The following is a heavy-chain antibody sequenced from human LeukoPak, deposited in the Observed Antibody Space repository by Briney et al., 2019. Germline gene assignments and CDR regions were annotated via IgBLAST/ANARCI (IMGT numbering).Heavy chain of an antibody. CDR1: GGSISSYY. CDR2: IYTSGST. CDR3: ARDKIVGGYCSSTSCYTGYYYGMDV. D-gene: IGHD2-2*02. Sequence: SETLSLTCTVSGGSISSYYWSWIRQPAGKGLEWIGRIYTSGSTNYNPSLKSRVTMSVDTPKNQFSLKLSSVTAADTAVYYCARDKIVGGYCSSTSCYTGYYYGMDVWGQGTTVTVSS. J-gene: IGHJ6*02. V-gene: IGHV4-4*07.